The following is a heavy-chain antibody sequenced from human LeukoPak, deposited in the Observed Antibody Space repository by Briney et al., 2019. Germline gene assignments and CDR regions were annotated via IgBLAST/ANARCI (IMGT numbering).Heavy chain of an antibody. J-gene: IGHJ5*02. V-gene: IGHV3-7*01. D-gene: IGHD2-8*01. CDR1: GFIFSSYW. Sequence: SGGSLRLSCVASGFIFSSYWMSWVRQAPGKGLEWVANIKQGGSEKYYVDSVKGRFTISRDNAKNSLYLQMNSLRAEDTAVYYCARQREYCTNGVCPNWFDPWGQGTLVTVSS. CDR3: ARQREYCTNGVCPNWFDP. CDR2: IKQGGSEK.